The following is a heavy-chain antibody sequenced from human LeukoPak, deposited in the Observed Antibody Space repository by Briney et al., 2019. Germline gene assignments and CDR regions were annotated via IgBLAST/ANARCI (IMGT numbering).Heavy chain of an antibody. CDR1: GYTFTSYG. J-gene: IGHJ4*02. D-gene: IGHD5-18*01. CDR2: ISAYNGNT. Sequence: ASVKVSCKASGYTFTSYGISWVRQAPGQGLEWMGWISAYNGNTNYAQKPQGRVTMTTDTSTSTAYMELRSLRSDDTAVYYCARDLARSPIQLWQPDFDYWGQGTLVTVSS. V-gene: IGHV1-18*01. CDR3: ARDLARSPIQLWQPDFDY.